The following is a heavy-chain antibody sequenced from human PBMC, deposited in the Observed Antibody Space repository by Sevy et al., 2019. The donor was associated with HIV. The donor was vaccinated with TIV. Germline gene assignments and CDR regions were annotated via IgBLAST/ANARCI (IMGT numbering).Heavy chain of an antibody. CDR3: ARLSVYYYDDSGYDTTGNAFDI. Sequence: GGSLRLSCAASGFTVSDNYMSWVRQAPGKGLEWVSVIYSGDSTYYADSVKGRFTISRDNSKNTLYLQMNSLRAGDTAVYYCARLSVYYYDDSGYDTTGNAFDIWGQGTTVTVSS. CDR2: IYSGDST. V-gene: IGHV3-53*01. CDR1: GFTVSDNY. D-gene: IGHD3-22*01. J-gene: IGHJ3*02.